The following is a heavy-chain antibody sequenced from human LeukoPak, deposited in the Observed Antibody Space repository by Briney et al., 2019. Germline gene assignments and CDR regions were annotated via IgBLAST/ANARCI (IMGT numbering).Heavy chain of an antibody. J-gene: IGHJ4*02. V-gene: IGHV4-59*01. CDR1: GGSISDYY. CDR2: IYYSGST. CDR3: ARENGQNYFDY. Sequence: SETLSLTFTVSGGSISDYYWSWIRQPPGKGLEWIGYIYYSGSTNYNPSLESRLTISVDTSGNQFSLKLSSVSAADTAVYFCARENGQNYFDYWGQGNMVTVSS.